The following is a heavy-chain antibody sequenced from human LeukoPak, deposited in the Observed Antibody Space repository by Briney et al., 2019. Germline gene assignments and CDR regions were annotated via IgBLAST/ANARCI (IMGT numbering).Heavy chain of an antibody. D-gene: IGHD2-2*01. CDR3: ARDQGYCSSTSCGGTDY. J-gene: IGHJ4*02. CDR2: IYYSGST. CDR1: GGSISSSY. V-gene: IGHV4-39*07. Sequence: PSETLSLTCTVSGGSISSSYWGWIRQPPGKGLEWIGSIYYSGSTYYNPSLKSRVTISVDTSKNQFSLKLSSVTAADTAVYYCARDQGYCSSTSCGGTDYWGQGTLVTVSS.